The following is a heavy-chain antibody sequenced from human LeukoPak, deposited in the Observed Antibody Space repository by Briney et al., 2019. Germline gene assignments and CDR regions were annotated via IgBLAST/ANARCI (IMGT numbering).Heavy chain of an antibody. J-gene: IGHJ3*02. CDR2: IYHRGST. CDR1: GGSISSTNW. Sequence: PSETLSLTCAVSGGSISSTNWWSWVRQPPGKGLEWIGEIYHRGSTNYNPSLKSRVTISVDKSKNQFSLKLSSVTAADTAVYYCARRTDLGSYAPADAFDIWGQGTMVTVSS. V-gene: IGHV4-4*02. CDR3: ARRTDLGSYAPADAFDI. D-gene: IGHD1-26*01.